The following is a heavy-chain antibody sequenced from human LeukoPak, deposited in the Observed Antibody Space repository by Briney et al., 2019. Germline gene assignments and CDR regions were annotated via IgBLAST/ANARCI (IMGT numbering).Heavy chain of an antibody. CDR1: GFTFSSFP. CDR2: ISGSGGSSA. CDR3: VKDRCDRATCPEV. D-gene: IGHD1-14*01. Sequence: GGSLRLSCAASGFTFSSFPMSWVRQAPGKGLEWVSSISGSGGSSAYYVDSVKGRFTISRDNSKNTLYLQMNSLGVEDTAVYYCVKDRCDRATCPEVWGQGTLVTVSS. V-gene: IGHV3-23*01. J-gene: IGHJ4*02.